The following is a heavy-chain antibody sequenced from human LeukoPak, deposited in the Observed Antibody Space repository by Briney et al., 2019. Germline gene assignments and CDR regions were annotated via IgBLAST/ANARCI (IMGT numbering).Heavy chain of an antibody. CDR3: ARGRLGGGPYSPDFDS. J-gene: IGHJ4*02. CDR1: GFTVSRHG. V-gene: IGHV3-30*03. CDR2: ISDDGGNQ. Sequence: GGSLRLSCKASGFTVSRHGIHWVRQARGKGLEWLAVISDDGGNQYYADSVRGRFTISRDNSKNTIYLEMNSLRGDDTAVFYCARGRLGGGPYSPDFDSWGQGTLVTVSS. D-gene: IGHD2-15*01.